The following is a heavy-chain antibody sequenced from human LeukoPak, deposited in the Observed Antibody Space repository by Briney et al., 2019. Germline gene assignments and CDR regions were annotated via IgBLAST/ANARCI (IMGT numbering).Heavy chain of an antibody. J-gene: IGHJ4*02. CDR2: ISYDGSNK. Sequence: GGSLRLSCTASGFNFMRYGFHWVRQAPGKGLEWVAVISYDGSNKYYADSVKGRFTISRDNSKNTLYLQMNSLRAEDTAVYYCARDLLVGASDYWGQGTLVTVSS. CDR3: ARDLLVGASDY. V-gene: IGHV3-30*03. D-gene: IGHD1-26*01. CDR1: GFNFMRYG.